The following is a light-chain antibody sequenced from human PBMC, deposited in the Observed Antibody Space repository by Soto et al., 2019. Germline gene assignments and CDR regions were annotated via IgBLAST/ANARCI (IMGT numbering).Light chain of an antibody. Sequence: EIVMTQSPATLSVSPGERATLSCRASQSVSSNLAWYQQKPRPAPRLLLYGASTRTTGIPARFRGSGSGTEFTLTISSLQSEDFAVYYCQQYNNWPPTWTFGQGTKVEIK. CDR3: QQYNNWPPTWT. J-gene: IGKJ1*01. CDR1: QSVSSN. CDR2: GAS. V-gene: IGKV3-15*01.